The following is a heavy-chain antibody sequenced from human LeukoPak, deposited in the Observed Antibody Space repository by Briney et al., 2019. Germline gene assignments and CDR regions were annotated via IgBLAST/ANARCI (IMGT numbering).Heavy chain of an antibody. J-gene: IGHJ4*02. CDR1: GYTFTSYA. V-gene: IGHV1-69*06. D-gene: IGHD3-22*01. CDR2: IIPIFGTA. CDR3: ARGGHDSSGYYYGDFDY. Sequence: ASVKVSCKASGYTFTSYAISWVRQAPGQGLEWMGGIIPIFGTANYAQKFQGRVTITADKSTSTAYMELSSLRSEDTAVYYCARGGHDSSGYYYGDFDYWGQGTLVTVSS.